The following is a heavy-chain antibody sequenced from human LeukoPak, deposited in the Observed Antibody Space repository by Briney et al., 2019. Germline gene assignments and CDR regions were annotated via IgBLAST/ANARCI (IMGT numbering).Heavy chain of an antibody. CDR2: INPNSGGT. CDR3: GTGFGGSGSSWDY. CDR1: GYTFTGYY. V-gene: IGHV1-2*04. D-gene: IGHD3-10*01. Sequence: ASVKVSCKASGYTFTGYYMHWVRQAPGQGLEWMGWINPNSGGTNYAQKFQGWVTMTRDTSISTAYMELSRLRSDDTAVYYCGTGFGGSGSSWDYWGQGTLVTVSS. J-gene: IGHJ4*02.